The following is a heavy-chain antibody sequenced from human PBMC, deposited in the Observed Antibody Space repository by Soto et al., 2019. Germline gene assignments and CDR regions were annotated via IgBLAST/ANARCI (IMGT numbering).Heavy chain of an antibody. CDR2: FDPEDSET. CDR1: GYTLTELS. CDR3: AAGYYADYDDNYYSGMDV. J-gene: IGHJ6*02. V-gene: IGHV1-24*01. Sequence: QVHLVQSGAEVKKPGASVKVSCKVSGYTLTELSFHWVRQAPGKGVEWMGGFDPEDSETIYAQRFRGRVTMTEDTSTDTAYMELSSLRSEDTAVYYCAAGYYADYDDNYYSGMDVWGQGTTVTVSS. D-gene: IGHD4-17*01.